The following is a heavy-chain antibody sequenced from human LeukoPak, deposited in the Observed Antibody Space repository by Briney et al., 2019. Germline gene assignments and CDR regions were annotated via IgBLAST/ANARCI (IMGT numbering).Heavy chain of an antibody. V-gene: IGHV3-49*04. J-gene: IGHJ4*02. D-gene: IGHD3-9*01. CDR1: GFTLWGYS. CDR3: TRIGYDILTGYYNPPLW. CDR2: FLRKAYGGTT. Sequence: GAPRLPFTASGFTLWGYSISLGRPAPGKGVGWGGFFLRKAYGGTTEYAASVKGRFTISRDDSKSIAYLQMSSLKTEDTAVYYCTRIGYDILTGYYNPPLWWGQGTLVTVSS.